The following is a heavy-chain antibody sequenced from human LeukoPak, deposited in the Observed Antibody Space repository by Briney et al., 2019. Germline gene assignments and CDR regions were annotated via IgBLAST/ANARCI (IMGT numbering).Heavy chain of an antibody. V-gene: IGHV3-21*01. D-gene: IGHD3-22*01. CDR1: GFTFSSYS. CDR2: ISSGSSYI. Sequence: GGSLRLSCAASGFTFSSYSMNWVRQAPGKGLEWVSSISSGSSYIYYADSVKGRFTISRDNAKNSLYPQMNSLRAEDTAVYYCASSGRYYYDSSGYRPPGYWGQGTLVTVSS. CDR3: ASSGRYYYDSSGYRPPGY. J-gene: IGHJ4*02.